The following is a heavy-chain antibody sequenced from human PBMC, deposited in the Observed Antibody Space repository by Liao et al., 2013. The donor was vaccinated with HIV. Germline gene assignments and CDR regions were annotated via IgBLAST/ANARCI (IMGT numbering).Heavy chain of an antibody. D-gene: IGHD1-1*01. CDR1: GYSISEGYY. J-gene: IGHJ4*02. Sequence: QVQLRESGPGLVRPSETLSLTCAVSGYSISEGYYWGWIRQPPGRGLEWIASIYRSGSTSYNPSLRSRVTLSLDTSTNQLSLKLSSVTAADTAIYYCARDNWVPDYWGQGILVTVS. CDR2: IYRSGST. V-gene: IGHV4-38-2*02. CDR3: ARDNWVPDY.